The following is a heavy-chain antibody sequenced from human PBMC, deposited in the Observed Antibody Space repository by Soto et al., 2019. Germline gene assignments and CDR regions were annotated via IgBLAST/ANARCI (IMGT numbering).Heavy chain of an antibody. J-gene: IGHJ6*02. CDR3: ARSQGSSTSLEIYYYYYYGMDV. V-gene: IGHV1-69*01. CDR1: GGTFSSYA. Sequence: QVQLVQSGAEVKKPGSSVKVSCKASGGTFSSYAISWVRQAPGQGLEWMGGIIPISDTTKYAQKFQGRVTITADESTSTAYMELSSLRSEDTAVYYCARSQGSSTSLEIYYYYYYGMDVWGQGTTVTASS. CDR2: IIPISDTT. D-gene: IGHD2-2*01.